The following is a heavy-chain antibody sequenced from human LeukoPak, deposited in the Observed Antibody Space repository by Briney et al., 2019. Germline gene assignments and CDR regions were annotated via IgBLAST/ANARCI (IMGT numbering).Heavy chain of an antibody. CDR1: GFTFSSYA. Sequence: GGSLRLSCAASGFTFSSYAMSWVRQAPGKGLEWVSVISGSGGSTDYADSVKGRFTISRDNANNSLYLQMNSLRAEDTALYHCARNRLRLGELSFRWFDPWGQGILVTVSS. J-gene: IGHJ5*02. D-gene: IGHD3-16*02. V-gene: IGHV3-23*01. CDR2: ISGSGGST. CDR3: ARNRLRLGELSFRWFDP.